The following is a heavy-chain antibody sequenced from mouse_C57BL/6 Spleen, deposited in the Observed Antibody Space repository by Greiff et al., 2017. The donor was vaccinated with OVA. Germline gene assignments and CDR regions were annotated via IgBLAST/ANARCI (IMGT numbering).Heavy chain of an antibody. Sequence: EVKLQQSGPELVKPGASVKISCKASGYTFTDYYMNWVKQSHGKSLEWIGDINPNNGGTSYNQKFKGKATLTVDKSSSTAYMELRSLTSEDSAVYYCARLKVEDFDYWGQGTTLTVSS. J-gene: IGHJ2*01. V-gene: IGHV1-26*01. CDR1: GYTFTDYY. CDR2: INPNNGGT. D-gene: IGHD1-1*01. CDR3: ARLKVEDFDY.